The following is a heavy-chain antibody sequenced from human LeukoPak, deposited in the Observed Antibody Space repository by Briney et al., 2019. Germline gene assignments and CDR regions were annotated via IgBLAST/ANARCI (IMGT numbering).Heavy chain of an antibody. J-gene: IGHJ4*02. CDR3: STFFNTPVVRGQN. CDR2: IKSKTDGGTT. Sequence: GGSLRLSCAASGFTFSNAWMSWVRQAPGKGLEWVGRIKSKTDGGTTDYAAPVKDRFAISRDDSKNTLYLQMNSLKTEDTAVYYCSTFFNTPVVRGQNWGQGTLVTVSS. V-gene: IGHV3-15*01. CDR1: GFTFSNAW. D-gene: IGHD5-18*01.